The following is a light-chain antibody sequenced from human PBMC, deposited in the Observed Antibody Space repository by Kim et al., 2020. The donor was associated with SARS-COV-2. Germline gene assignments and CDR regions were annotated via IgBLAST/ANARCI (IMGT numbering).Light chain of an antibody. CDR1: SSDVGGYDY. Sequence: QSALTQPASVSGSPGQSITISCTGTSSDVGGYDYVSWYQLHPGKAPKLMICEVSNRPSGVSNRFSGSKSGNTASLTISGLQAEDEADYYCSSYTSSNTHVFGTGTKVTVL. J-gene: IGLJ1*01. CDR2: EVS. V-gene: IGLV2-14*01. CDR3: SSYTSSNTHV.